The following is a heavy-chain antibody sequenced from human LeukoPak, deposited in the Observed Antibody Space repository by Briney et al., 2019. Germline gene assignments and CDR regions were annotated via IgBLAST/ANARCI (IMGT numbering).Heavy chain of an antibody. Sequence: NASETLSLTCTVSGGSISSYYWSWIRQPPGKGLEWIGYIYYSGSTYYNPSLKSRVTISVDTSKNQFSLKLSSVTAADTAVYYCARFLGYCSSTSCYRFDYWGQGTLVTVSS. CDR2: IYYSGST. D-gene: IGHD2-2*01. J-gene: IGHJ4*02. V-gene: IGHV4-59*12. CDR1: GGSISSYY. CDR3: ARFLGYCSSTSCYRFDY.